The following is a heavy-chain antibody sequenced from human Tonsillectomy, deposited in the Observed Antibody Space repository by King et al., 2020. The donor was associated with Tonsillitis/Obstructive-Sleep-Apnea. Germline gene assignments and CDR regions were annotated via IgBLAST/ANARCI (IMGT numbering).Heavy chain of an antibody. D-gene: IGHD1-14*01. V-gene: IGHV3-23*04. Sequence: VQLVESGGGLVQPGGSLRLSCAASGFTFSSYAMSWVRQPPGKGLEWVSAISGSGGTTYSADSVKGRFTISRDNSKNTLYLQMNSLRAEDTAVYYCAKEKERLTGNYYYGMDVWGQGTTVTVSS. CDR3: AKEKERLTGNYYYGMDV. CDR2: ISGSGGTT. J-gene: IGHJ6*02. CDR1: GFTFSSYA.